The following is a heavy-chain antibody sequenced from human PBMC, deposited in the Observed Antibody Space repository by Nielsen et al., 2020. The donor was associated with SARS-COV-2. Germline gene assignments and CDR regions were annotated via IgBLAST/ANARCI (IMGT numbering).Heavy chain of an antibody. CDR2: TSTDGGTT. D-gene: IGHD1-26*01. V-gene: IGHV3-64D*06. Sequence: GGSLRLSCAASGFTFSSCAMHWVRQAPGRGLEYVSATSTDGGTTYYADSVKGRFTISRDNSRNTLYLQMSSLRAEDTAVYYCVKGGREIPYYFDYWGQGTLVTVSS. CDR3: VKGGREIPYYFDY. CDR1: GFTFSSCA. J-gene: IGHJ4*02.